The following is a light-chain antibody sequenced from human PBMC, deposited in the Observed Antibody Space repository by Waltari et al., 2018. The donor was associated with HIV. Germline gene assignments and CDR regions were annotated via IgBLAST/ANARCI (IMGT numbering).Light chain of an antibody. CDR2: DDN. CDR1: TIGSKS. CDR3: QVWDSGSDHPDVV. V-gene: IGLV3-21*02. J-gene: IGLJ2*01. Sequence: SYVLTQPTSMSVAPGQTARITCGGNTIGSKSVHWYQQKPGQAPVLVVYDDNDRPSGIPERFFGSNSGNTATLTITRVEAGDEADYYCQVWDSGSDHPDVVFGGGTKLTVL.